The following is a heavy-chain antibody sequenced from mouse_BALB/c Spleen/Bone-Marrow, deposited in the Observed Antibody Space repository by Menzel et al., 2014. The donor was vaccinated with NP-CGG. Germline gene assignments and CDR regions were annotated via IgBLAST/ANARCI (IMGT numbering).Heavy chain of an antibody. CDR2: ISNGSSTI. Sequence: EVQLVESGGGLVQPGGSRKLSCAASGFTFSSFGMHWVRQAPEKGLEWVAYISNGSSTIYYADTVKGRFTISRDNPKNPLFLQMTSLRSEDTAMYYCARKGAMITHYYAMDYWGQGTSVTVSS. CDR3: ARKGAMITHYYAMDY. V-gene: IGHV5-17*02. D-gene: IGHD2-4*01. J-gene: IGHJ4*01. CDR1: GFTFSSFG.